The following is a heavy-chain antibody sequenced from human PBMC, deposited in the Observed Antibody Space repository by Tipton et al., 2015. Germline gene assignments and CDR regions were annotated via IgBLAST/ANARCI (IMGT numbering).Heavy chain of an antibody. J-gene: IGHJ6*02. CDR3: AYCAGAPGKLIRGVIIRGGFSHGIDV. D-gene: IGHD3-10*01. V-gene: IGHV4-34*01. CDR2: ISPSGST. Sequence: TLSLTCAVYGASFGGYYSTWIRQSPGRGLEWIGEISPSGSTNYNPSLKTRVTISLDTSKKQLSLNLTSLTAADTAVYYCAYCAGAPGKLIRGVIIRGGFSHGIDVWGQGTTVTVSS. CDR1: GASFGGYY.